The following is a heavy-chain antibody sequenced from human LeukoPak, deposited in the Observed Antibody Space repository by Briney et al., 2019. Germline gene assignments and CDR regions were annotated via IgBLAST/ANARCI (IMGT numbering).Heavy chain of an antibody. CDR1: GVAISSYY. V-gene: IGHV4-4*07. CDR3: ARGLWGIWPEGAFDN. Sequence: SETLSLTCTVSGVAISSYYCGWIRQPARKGLEWGGRIYTSGSTNYNPSLKRRVTMSVDTSKTQFSLRLSSVTAAATAIYYCARGLWGIWPEGAFDNWGQGILVTVSS. D-gene: IGHD3-16*01. CDR2: IYTSGST. J-gene: IGHJ4*02.